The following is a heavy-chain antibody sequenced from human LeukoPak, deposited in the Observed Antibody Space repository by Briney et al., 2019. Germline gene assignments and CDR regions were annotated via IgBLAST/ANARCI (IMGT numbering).Heavy chain of an antibody. CDR3: ARGDSSGPQVY. Sequence: ASVKVSCKASGYTFSSYYMHWVRQAPGQGLEWMGIINPSGGSTKYAQKLQGRVTMNRDTSTSTVYMELSSLRYKDTAVYYCARGDSSGPQVYWGQGTLVTVSS. CDR1: GYTFSSYY. V-gene: IGHV1-46*01. J-gene: IGHJ4*02. CDR2: INPSGGST. D-gene: IGHD3-22*01.